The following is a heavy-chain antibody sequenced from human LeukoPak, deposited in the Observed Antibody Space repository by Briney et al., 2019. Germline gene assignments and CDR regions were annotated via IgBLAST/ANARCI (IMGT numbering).Heavy chain of an antibody. V-gene: IGHV1-2*02. CDR2: INPDSGGT. CDR1: GYTFTVYY. D-gene: IGHD4-23*01. Sequence: GASVKVSCKASGYTFTVYYMHWVRQAPGQGLEWMGWINPDSGGTNYAQNFQGRVTMTRDTSISTAYMELSRLRSDDTAVYYCARPFIETPSLGALDYWGQGTLVTVSS. CDR3: ARPFIETPSLGALDY. J-gene: IGHJ4*02.